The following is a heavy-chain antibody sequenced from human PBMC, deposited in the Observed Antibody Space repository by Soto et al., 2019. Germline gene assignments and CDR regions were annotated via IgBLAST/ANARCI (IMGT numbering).Heavy chain of an antibody. D-gene: IGHD2-8*01. CDR1: GFSLSTSGVG. J-gene: IGHJ4*02. V-gene: IGHV2-5*02. CDR3: AHLFPLSCTNGVCYTTYFDY. CDR2: IYWDDDK. Sequence: VSGPTLVNPTQTLTLTCTFSGFSLSTSGVGVGWIRQPPGKALEWLALIYWDDDKRYSPSLKSRLTITKDTSKNQVVLTMTNMDPVDTATYYCAHLFPLSCTNGVCYTTYFDYWGQGTLVTVSS.